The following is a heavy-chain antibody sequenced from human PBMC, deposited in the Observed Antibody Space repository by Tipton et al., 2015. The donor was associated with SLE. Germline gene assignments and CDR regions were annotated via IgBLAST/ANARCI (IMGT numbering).Heavy chain of an antibody. D-gene: IGHD6-25*01. J-gene: IGHJ4*02. CDR2: ISSSSSTI. Sequence: SLRLSCAASGFTFSSYSMNWVRQAPGKGLEWVSYISSSSSTIYYADSVKGRFTISRDNAKNSLYLQMNSLRAEDTAVYYCARLGVAADFDYWGQGTLVTVSS. CDR1: GFTFSSYS. V-gene: IGHV3-48*01. CDR3: ARLGVAADFDY.